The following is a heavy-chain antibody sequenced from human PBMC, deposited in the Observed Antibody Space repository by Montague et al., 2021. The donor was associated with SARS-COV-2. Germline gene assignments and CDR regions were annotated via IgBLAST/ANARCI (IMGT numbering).Heavy chain of an antibody. CDR2: IYYSGST. J-gene: IGHJ5*02. CDR1: GGSVSSGGYY. Sequence: TLSLTCTVSGGSVSSGGYYWSWIRQHPGKGLEWIGYIYYSGSTYYNPSLKSRVTISVDTSKNQFSLKLSSVTAADTAVYYCARDRRTITMVRVVTHWFDPWGQGTLVTVSS. V-gene: IGHV4-31*03. CDR3: ARDRRTITMVRVVTHWFDP. D-gene: IGHD3-10*01.